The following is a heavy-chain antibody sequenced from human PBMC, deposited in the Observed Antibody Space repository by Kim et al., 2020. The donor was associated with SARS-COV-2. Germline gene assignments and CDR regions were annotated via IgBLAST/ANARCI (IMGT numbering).Heavy chain of an antibody. CDR3: ASNYYYYYGMDV. Sequence: SAQKFQGRVTMTRDTSTGTVYMELSSLRSEDTAVYYCASNYYYYYGMDVWGQGTTVTVSS. J-gene: IGHJ6*02. V-gene: IGHV1-46*01.